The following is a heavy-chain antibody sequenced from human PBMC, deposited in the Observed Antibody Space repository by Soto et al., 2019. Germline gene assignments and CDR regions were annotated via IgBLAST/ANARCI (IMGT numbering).Heavy chain of an antibody. CDR1: GGSISSGDYY. CDR2: IYYSGST. Sequence: TLSLTCTVSGGSISSGDYYWSWIRQPPGKGLEWIGYIYYSGSTYYNPSLKSRVTISVDTSKNQFSLKLSSVTAADTAVYYCDRELVGAINWFDPWGQGTLVTVSS. CDR3: DRELVGAINWFDP. J-gene: IGHJ5*02. D-gene: IGHD1-26*01. V-gene: IGHV4-30-4*01.